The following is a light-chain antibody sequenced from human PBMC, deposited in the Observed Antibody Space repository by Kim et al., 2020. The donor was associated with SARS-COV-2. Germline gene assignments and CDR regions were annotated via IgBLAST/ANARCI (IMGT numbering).Light chain of an antibody. V-gene: IGLV2-23*02. Sequence: GQSITISCTGTSTDVGSYNLVCWYQQHPGKAPKLLIYDVNKRPSGVSHRFSGSKSGNTASLTISGLQAEDEADYYCCSYAGSSTYVFGTGTKVTVL. CDR1: STDVGSYNL. CDR2: DVN. J-gene: IGLJ1*01. CDR3: CSYAGSSTYV.